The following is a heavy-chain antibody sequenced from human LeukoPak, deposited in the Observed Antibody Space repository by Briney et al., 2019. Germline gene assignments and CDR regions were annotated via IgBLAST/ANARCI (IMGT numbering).Heavy chain of an antibody. V-gene: IGHV3-53*01. CDR2: IYSGGST. CDR1: GFTVSSNY. CDR3: AKLYGSSGTGAFDI. J-gene: IGHJ3*02. D-gene: IGHD6-13*01. Sequence: GGSLRLSCAASGFTVSSNYMSWVRQAPGKGLEWVSVIYSGGSTYYADSVKGRFTISRDNSKNTLYLQMNSLRAEDTAVYYCAKLYGSSGTGAFDIWGQGTMVTVSS.